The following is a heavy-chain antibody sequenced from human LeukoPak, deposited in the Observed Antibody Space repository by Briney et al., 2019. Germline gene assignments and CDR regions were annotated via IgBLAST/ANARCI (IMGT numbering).Heavy chain of an antibody. CDR2: ISAYTGNT. V-gene: IGHV1-18*01. J-gene: IGHJ5*02. D-gene: IGHD2-2*01. CDR3: ARVRDYAPTNWFDP. Sequence: ASVKVSCKASGYTFTSYGISWVRQATGQGLEWMGWISAYTGNTNYAQKLQDRVTMNTDTSTHTAYIELRSLRSDDTAVYYCARVRDYAPTNWFDPWGQGTLVTVSS. CDR1: GYTFTSYG.